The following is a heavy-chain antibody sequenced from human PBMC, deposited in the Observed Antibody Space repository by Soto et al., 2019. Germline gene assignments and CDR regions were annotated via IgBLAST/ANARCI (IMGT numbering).Heavy chain of an antibody. CDR2: IIPIFGTT. J-gene: IGHJ6*02. Sequence: QVQLVQSGAEVKKPGSSVKVSCKASGGTFSSYAISWVRQAPGQGLEWMGGIIPIFGTTNYAQKFQGRVTITADKSTSTAYMELSSLRSEDTAVYYCTGGFSSYRSSGAYYYYGMDVWGQGPTVTVSS. CDR1: GGTFSSYA. CDR3: TGGFSSYRSSGAYYYYGMDV. D-gene: IGHD6-6*01. V-gene: IGHV1-69*06.